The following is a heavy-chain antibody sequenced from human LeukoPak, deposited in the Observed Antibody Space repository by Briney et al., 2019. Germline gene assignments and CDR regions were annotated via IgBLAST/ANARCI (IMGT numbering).Heavy chain of an antibody. J-gene: IGHJ4*02. CDR2: ISANAGGT. CDR1: GFTFSTYA. V-gene: IGHV3-64D*09. Sequence: GGSLRLSGSASGFTFSTYALHWVRQAPGKGLEYVSTISANAGGTYYADSVKGRFIISRDNSENTLYLQMTSLRAEDTAVYYCVKAVSGSYYTGTPFDYWGQGTLVTVSS. D-gene: IGHD1-26*01. CDR3: VKAVSGSYYTGTPFDY.